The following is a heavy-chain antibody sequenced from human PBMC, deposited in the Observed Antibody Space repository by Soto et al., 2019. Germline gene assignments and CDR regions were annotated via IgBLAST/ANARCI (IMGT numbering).Heavy chain of an antibody. J-gene: IGHJ6*02. CDR2: ISYDGSNK. CDR1: GFTFSSYA. Sequence: GGSLRLSCAASGFTFSSYAMHWVRQAPGKGLEWVAVISYDGSNKYYADSVKGRFTISRDNSKNTLYLQMNSLRAEDTAVYYCARDYYDFWSRYDSPLYYCGMDVWGQGTTVTVSS. CDR3: ARDYYDFWSRYDSPLYYCGMDV. V-gene: IGHV3-30-3*01. D-gene: IGHD3-3*01.